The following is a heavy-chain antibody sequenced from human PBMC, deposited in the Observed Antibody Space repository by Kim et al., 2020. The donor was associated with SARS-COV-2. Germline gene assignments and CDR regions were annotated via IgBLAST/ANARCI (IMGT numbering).Heavy chain of an antibody. CDR2: ISSSSSTI. CDR3: ARSEHLGQVWFLTGPFDY. V-gene: IGHV3-48*02. J-gene: IGHJ4*02. Sequence: GGSLRLSCAASGFTFSSYSMNWVRQAPGKGLEWVSYISSSSSTIYYADSVKGRFTISRDNAKNSLYLQMNSLRDEDTAVYYCARSEHLGQVWFLTGPFDYWGQGTLVTVSS. CDR1: GFTFSSYS. D-gene: IGHD3-9*01.